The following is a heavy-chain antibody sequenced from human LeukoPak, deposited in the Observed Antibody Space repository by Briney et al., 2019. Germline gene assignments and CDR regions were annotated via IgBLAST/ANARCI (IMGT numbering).Heavy chain of an antibody. J-gene: IGHJ4*02. D-gene: IGHD6-19*01. CDR3: ARDGRESSGWKSLTGYFDY. CDR1: GGSISSYY. CDR2: FYTSGST. Sequence: PSETLSLTCTVSGGSISSYYWSWIRQPAGKGLEWIGRFYTSGSTNYNPSLKSRVTMSVDTSKNQFSLKLSSVTAADTAVYYCARDGRESSGWKSLTGYFDYWGQGTLVTVSS. V-gene: IGHV4-4*07.